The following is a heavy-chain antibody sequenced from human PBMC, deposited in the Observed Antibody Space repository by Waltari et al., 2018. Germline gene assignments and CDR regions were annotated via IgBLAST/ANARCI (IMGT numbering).Heavy chain of an antibody. V-gene: IGHV3-7*01. CDR2: IKKDGSEI. CDR3: VRVGEENSNSQYRWFDA. Sequence: DVQLVESGGGLVQPGGSLRLSCVVSGFDFSNFWLLLARQAPGKGLEWVANIKKDGSEIHYVDSVKGRVTISRDNAKKSVYLQMNSLRVEDTAVYFCVRVGEENSNSQYRWFDAWGQGSLVTVSS. CDR1: GFDFSNFW. J-gene: IGHJ5*02. D-gene: IGHD3-16*02.